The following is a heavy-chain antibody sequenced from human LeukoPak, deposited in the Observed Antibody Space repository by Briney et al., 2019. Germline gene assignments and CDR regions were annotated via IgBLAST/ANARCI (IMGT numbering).Heavy chain of an antibody. D-gene: IGHD5/OR15-5a*01. CDR1: GFTFSDYY. J-gene: IGHJ6*02. CDR3: ASCGGTLVYDPYYYGMDV. Sequence: PGGSLRLSCAASGFTFSDYYMSWIRQAPGKGLEWVSYISSSGGTIYYADSVKGRFAISRDNAKKSLYLQMNSLRAEDTAVYYCASCGGTLVYDPYYYGMDVWGQGTTVTVSS. CDR2: ISSSGGTI. V-gene: IGHV3-11*01.